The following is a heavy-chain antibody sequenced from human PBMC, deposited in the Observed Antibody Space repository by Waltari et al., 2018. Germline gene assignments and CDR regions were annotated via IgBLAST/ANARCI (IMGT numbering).Heavy chain of an antibody. CDR3: AGGDGGYYYHKMDV. CDR2: IIPDISDI. V-gene: IGHV1-69*02. CDR1: GGNFTSDS. Sequence: QVQLVQSGAEAKKPGSSVRVACRASGGNFTSDSVNWVRQAPDKGLEWMWRIIPDISDIKYAVKFQGRITITAYKSTGTVYMELSSLRSDDTAVYYCAGGDGGYYYHKMDVWGQGTTVTVSS. D-gene: IGHD3-22*01. J-gene: IGHJ6*02.